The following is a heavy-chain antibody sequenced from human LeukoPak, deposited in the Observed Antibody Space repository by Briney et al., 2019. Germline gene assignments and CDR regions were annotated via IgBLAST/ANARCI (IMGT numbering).Heavy chain of an antibody. J-gene: IGHJ4*02. CDR2: IYSSVT. CDR1: GFTFSSYS. D-gene: IGHD4/OR15-4a*01. V-gene: IGHV3-53*01. Sequence: PGGSLRLSCSASGFTFSSYSMNWVRQAPGKGLEWVSFIYSSVTHYSDSVKGRFTIYRDNSRNTLFLQMNSLRAEDTAVYYCARRAGAYSHPYDYWGQGTLVTVSS. CDR3: ARRAGAYSHPYDY.